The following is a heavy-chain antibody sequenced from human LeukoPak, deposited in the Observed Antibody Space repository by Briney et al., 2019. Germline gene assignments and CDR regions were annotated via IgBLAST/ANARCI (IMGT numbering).Heavy chain of an antibody. CDR2: ISYDGSNK. J-gene: IGHJ2*01. V-gene: IGHV3-30-3*01. CDR3: ASRLVGSSSPHWYFDL. CDR1: GFTFSSYA. Sequence: GRSLRLSCAASGFTFSSYAMHWVRQAPGKGLEWVAVISYDGSNKYYADSVKGRFTISRDNSKNTLYLQMNSLRAEDTAVYYCASRLVGSSSPHWYFDLWGRGTLVTVSS. D-gene: IGHD6-6*01.